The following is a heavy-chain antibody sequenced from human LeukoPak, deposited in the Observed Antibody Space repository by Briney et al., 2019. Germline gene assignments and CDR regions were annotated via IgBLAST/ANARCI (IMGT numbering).Heavy chain of an antibody. D-gene: IGHD2-2*01. V-gene: IGHV1-18*01. Sequence: GASVKVSCKASGYTFTTYGISWVRQAPGQGLEWMGWISTYNGNTYYAQNLQGRVTMTTDTSTSTVNMELRSLRSDDTAVYYCAREYCSSSSCYGVDYWGQGTLVTVSS. CDR1: GYTFTTYG. CDR3: AREYCSSSSCYGVDY. CDR2: ISTYNGNT. J-gene: IGHJ4*02.